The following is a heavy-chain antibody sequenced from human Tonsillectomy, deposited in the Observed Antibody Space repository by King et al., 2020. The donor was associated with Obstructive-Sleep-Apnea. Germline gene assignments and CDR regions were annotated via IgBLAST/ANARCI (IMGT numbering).Heavy chain of an antibody. CDR2: IYWDDEK. J-gene: IGHJ4*02. CDR1: GFSLSTNGVG. Sequence: TLKESGPTLVKPTQTLTLTCTFSGFSLSTNGVGVGWIRQPPGKALEWLALIYWDDEKRYSPSLKSRLTITKDTSKNQVVLTMTNMDPVDTATYFCAHRRPLTYFFDYWGQGTLVTVSS. CDR3: AHRRPLTYFFDY. V-gene: IGHV2-5*02.